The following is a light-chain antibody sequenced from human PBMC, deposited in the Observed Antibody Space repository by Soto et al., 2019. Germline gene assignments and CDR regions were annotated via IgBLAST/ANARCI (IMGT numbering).Light chain of an antibody. CDR2: KAS. Sequence: DIQMTQSPSTLSASVGDRVTITCRASQSINNWLAWYQQKPGKAPKLLSYKASSLESGVPSRFSGSGSGTEFTLTISSLRPDDFATYYCQQYNAYWTFGQGTKVEIK. CDR3: QQYNAYWT. CDR1: QSINNW. J-gene: IGKJ1*01. V-gene: IGKV1-5*03.